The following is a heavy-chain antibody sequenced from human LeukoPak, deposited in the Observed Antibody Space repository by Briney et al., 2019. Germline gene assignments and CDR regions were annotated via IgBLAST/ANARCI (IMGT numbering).Heavy chain of an antibody. V-gene: IGHV1-58*02. CDR1: GFTFSSST. Sequence: SVKVSCKASGFTFSSSTMQGVRQALGQRLEWRGWIFVGSGNTKYAQKFQERVTISRDMSTNTAYMEVGSLRSEDTAVYYCATSGRDSGSWYYYYYMDVWGKGTTVTVSS. D-gene: IGHD1-26*01. CDR3: ATSGRDSGSWYYYYYMDV. CDR2: IFVGSGNT. J-gene: IGHJ6*03.